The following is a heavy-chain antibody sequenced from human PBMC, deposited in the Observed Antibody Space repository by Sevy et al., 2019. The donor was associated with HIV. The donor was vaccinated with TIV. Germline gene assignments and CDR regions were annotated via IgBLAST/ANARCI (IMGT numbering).Heavy chain of an antibody. CDR2: ISNDGTFT. CDR1: AFSFNVFA. CDR3: ARQYNSGGYFYDSFAI. D-gene: IGHD3-22*01. J-gene: IGHJ3*02. V-gene: IGHV3-30-3*01. Sequence: GGSLRLSCAASAFSFNVFAMHWVRQTPGKGLEWVALISNDGTFTYYADSVKGRFTISRDTSKKMLYLEMNSVRVEDAAIYYCARQYNSGGYFYDSFAIWGQGTMVTVSS.